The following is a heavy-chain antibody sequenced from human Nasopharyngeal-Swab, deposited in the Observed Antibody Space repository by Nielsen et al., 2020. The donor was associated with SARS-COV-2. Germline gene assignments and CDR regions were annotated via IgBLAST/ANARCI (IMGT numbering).Heavy chain of an antibody. CDR1: GGSINNYY. CDR2: IYFSGST. J-gene: IGHJ4*02. V-gene: IGHV4-4*07. D-gene: IGHD2-2*01. Sequence: SETLSLTCSVSGGSINNYYWSWIRQPAGKGLEWIGRIYFSGSTNYNPSLKSRVTISVDTSKNQFSLKLSSVTAADTAVYYCAREIKAYCSSTSCHDYFDYWGQGTLVTVSS. CDR3: AREIKAYCSSTSCHDYFDY.